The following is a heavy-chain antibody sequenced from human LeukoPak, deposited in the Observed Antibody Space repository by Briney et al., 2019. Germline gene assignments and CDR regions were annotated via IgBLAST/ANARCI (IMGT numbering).Heavy chain of an antibody. CDR1: GGSISSGSYY. CDR2: IYTSGST. Sequence: SETLSLTCTVSGGSISSGSYYWSWIRQPAGKGLEWISRIYTSGSTNYNPSLKSRVTISVDTSKNQFSLKLSSVTAADTAVYYCARRYYDYVWGSYRPDAFDIWGQGTMVTVSS. CDR3: ARRYYDYVWGSYRPDAFDI. D-gene: IGHD3-16*02. J-gene: IGHJ3*02. V-gene: IGHV4-61*02.